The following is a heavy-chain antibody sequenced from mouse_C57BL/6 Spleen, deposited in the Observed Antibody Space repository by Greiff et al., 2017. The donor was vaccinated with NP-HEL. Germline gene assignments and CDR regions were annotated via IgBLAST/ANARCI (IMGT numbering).Heavy chain of an antibody. Sequence: DVQLQESGPGMVKPSQSLSLTCTVTGYSITSGYDWHWIRHFPGNKLEWMGYISYSGSTNYNPSLKSRISITHDTSKNHFFLKLNSVTTEDTATYYWARHYYGSSEGYWYFDVWGTGTTVTVSS. D-gene: IGHD1-1*01. CDR2: ISYSGST. J-gene: IGHJ1*03. CDR3: ARHYYGSSEGYWYFDV. CDR1: GYSITSGYD. V-gene: IGHV3-1*01.